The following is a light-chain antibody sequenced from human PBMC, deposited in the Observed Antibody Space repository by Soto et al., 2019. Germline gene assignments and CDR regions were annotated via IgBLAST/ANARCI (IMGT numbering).Light chain of an antibody. CDR1: QSVSNNY. V-gene: IGKV3-20*01. Sequence: EIVLTQSPGTLSLSPGERPTLSCRASQSVSNNYLAWYQQKPGQAPXLLIYGASNRATGIPDRFSGSGSGTDFTLTISRLEPEDFAVDYCQQYGSSGTFGQGTKVDIK. CDR3: QQYGSSGT. CDR2: GAS. J-gene: IGKJ1*01.